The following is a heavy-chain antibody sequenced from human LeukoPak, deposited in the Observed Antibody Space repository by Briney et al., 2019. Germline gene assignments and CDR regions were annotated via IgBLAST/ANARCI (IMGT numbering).Heavy chain of an antibody. CDR2: INHSGST. CDR3: ARGRPHGDLGY. V-gene: IGHV4-34*01. J-gene: IGHJ4*02. D-gene: IGHD4-17*01. Sequence: SETLSLTCAVYGGSFSGYYWSWIRQPPGKGLEWIGEINHSGSTNYNPSLKSRVTMSVDTSKNQFSLKLSSVTAADTAVYYCARGRPHGDLGYWGQGTLVTVSS. CDR1: GGSFSGYY.